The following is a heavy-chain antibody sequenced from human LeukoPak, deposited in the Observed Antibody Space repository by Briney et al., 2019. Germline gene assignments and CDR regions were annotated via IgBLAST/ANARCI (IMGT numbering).Heavy chain of an antibody. J-gene: IGHJ4*02. CDR2: ISWNSGSI. Sequence: GRSLRLSCAASGFTFDDYAMHWVRQAPGKGLEWVSGISWNSGSIGYADSVKGRFTISRDNAKNSLYLQMNSLRVEDTAVYYCASVLWFGGIFFDYWGQGTLVTVSS. CDR1: GFTFDDYA. CDR3: ASVLWFGGIFFDY. D-gene: IGHD3-10*01. V-gene: IGHV3-9*01.